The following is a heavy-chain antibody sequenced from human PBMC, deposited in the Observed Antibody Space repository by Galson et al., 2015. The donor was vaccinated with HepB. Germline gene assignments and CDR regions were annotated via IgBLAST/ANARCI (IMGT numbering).Heavy chain of an antibody. CDR2: IHKSGGST. CDR1: GFTFSSYA. Sequence: SLRLSCAASGFTFSSYAMSWVRQAPGKGLEWVSSIHKSGGSTYYADSVKGRFTVSRDNSKNTLFLQMNSLRVKDTALYYCAKAVHGTFGIDASDIWGQGALVTVSS. J-gene: IGHJ3*02. V-gene: IGHV3-23*01. CDR3: AKAVHGTFGIDASDI. D-gene: IGHD1-1*01.